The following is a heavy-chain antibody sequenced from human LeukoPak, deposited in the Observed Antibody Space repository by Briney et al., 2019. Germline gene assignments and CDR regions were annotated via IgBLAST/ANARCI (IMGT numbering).Heavy chain of an antibody. D-gene: IGHD2-15*01. CDR1: GYSISSGYY. Sequence: SETLSLTCTVSGYSISSGYYWCWIRQPPGKGLEWIGVIYHSGSTHYNPSLKSRVTISVDTSKNQFSLKLSSVTAADTAVYYCAREGQFYSTDYWGQGTLVTVSS. J-gene: IGHJ4*02. V-gene: IGHV4-38-2*02. CDR2: IYHSGST. CDR3: AREGQFYSTDY.